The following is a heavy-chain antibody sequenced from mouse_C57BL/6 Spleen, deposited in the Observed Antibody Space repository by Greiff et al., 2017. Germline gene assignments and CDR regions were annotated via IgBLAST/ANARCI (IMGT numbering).Heavy chain of an antibody. J-gene: IGHJ2*01. CDR1: GYSITSGYY. CDR3: ARDHYYGSSPPYFDY. CDR2: ISYDGSN. V-gene: IGHV3-6*01. D-gene: IGHD1-1*01. Sequence: EVQLQESGPGLVKPSQSLSLTCSVPGYSITSGYYWNWIRQFPGNKLEWMGYISYDGSNNYNPSLKNRISITRDTSKNQFFLKLNSVTTEDTATYYCARDHYYGSSPPYFDYWGQGTTLTVSS.